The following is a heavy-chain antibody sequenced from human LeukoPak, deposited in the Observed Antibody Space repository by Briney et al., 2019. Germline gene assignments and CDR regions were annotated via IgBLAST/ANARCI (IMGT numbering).Heavy chain of an antibody. V-gene: IGHV4-30-2*01. CDR2: IHHSGTT. J-gene: IGHJ4*02. Sequence: SETLSLTCTVSGGSISSGGYYWSWIRQPPGKGLEWIGYIHHSGTTYYNPSLKSRVTISVDRSKNQFSLRLSSVTAADTAVYYCARGCTGGSCYSHTLDYWAQGTLVTVSS. D-gene: IGHD2-15*01. CDR3: ARGCTGGSCYSHTLDY. CDR1: GGSISSGGYY.